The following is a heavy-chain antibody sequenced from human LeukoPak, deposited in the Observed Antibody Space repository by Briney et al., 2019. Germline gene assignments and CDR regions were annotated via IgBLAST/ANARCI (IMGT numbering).Heavy chain of an antibody. V-gene: IGHV3-23*01. CDR1: GFTFSSYA. CDR2: INGSGGST. Sequence: GGSLRLSCAASGFTFSSYAMSWVRQAPGKGLEWVSDINGSGGSTYYADSVKGRFTISRDNAKNSLYLQMNSLRAEDTAVYYCARALWFGETFPAYWGQGTLVTVSS. CDR3: ARALWFGETFPAY. J-gene: IGHJ4*02. D-gene: IGHD3-10*01.